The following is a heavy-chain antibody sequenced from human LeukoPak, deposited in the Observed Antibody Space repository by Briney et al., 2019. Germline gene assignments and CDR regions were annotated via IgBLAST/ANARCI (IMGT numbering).Heavy chain of an antibody. D-gene: IGHD6-13*01. J-gene: IGHJ6*04. CDR2: INSDGSST. V-gene: IGHV3-74*01. CDR3: ARDRSSSWYNYYYYYGMDV. CDR1: GFTFSSYW. Sequence: GGSLRPSCAASGFTFSSYWMHWVRQAPGKGLVWVSRINSDGSSTSYADSVKGRFTISRDNAKNTLYLLMNSLRAEDTAVYYCARDRSSSWYNYYYYYGMDVWGKGTTDTVSS.